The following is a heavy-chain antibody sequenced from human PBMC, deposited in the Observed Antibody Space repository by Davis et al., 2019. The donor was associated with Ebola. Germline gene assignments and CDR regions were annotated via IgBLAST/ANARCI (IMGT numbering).Heavy chain of an antibody. CDR3: AREGAGGAFDI. CDR2: VHGGNGNT. D-gene: IGHD1-26*01. J-gene: IGHJ3*02. Sequence: ASVKVSCKASGFTLTNYAIHWVRQAPGQRLEWMGWVHGGNGNTKYSQRFQGRVTITADESTSTAYMELSSLRSEDTAVYYCAREGAGGAFDIWGQGTMVTVSS. CDR1: GFTLTNYA. V-gene: IGHV1-3*01.